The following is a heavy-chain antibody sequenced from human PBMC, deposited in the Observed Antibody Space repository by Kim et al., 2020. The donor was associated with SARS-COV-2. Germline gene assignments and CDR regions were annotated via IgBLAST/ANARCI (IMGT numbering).Heavy chain of an antibody. V-gene: IGHV5-51*01. Sequence: IPSPSFHGPFTISPDKSISTAYLQWSSLKASDTAMYYCARQPAAGEYFQHWGQGTLVTVSS. J-gene: IGHJ1*01. D-gene: IGHD6-13*01. CDR3: ARQPAAGEYFQH.